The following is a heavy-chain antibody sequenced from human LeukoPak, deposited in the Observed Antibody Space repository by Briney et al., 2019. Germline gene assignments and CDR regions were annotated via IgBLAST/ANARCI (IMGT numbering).Heavy chain of an antibody. V-gene: IGHV3-33*08. D-gene: IGHD3-9*01. J-gene: IGHJ4*02. CDR1: GFTFSSYA. CDR2: IWYDGSNK. Sequence: GGSLRLSCAASGFTFSSYAMSWVRQAPGKGLEWVAVIWYDGSNKYYADSVKGRFTISRDNSKNTLYLQMNSLRAEDTAVYYCARDDSNYDILTGYRYVGYWGQGTLVTVSS. CDR3: ARDDSNYDILTGYRYVGY.